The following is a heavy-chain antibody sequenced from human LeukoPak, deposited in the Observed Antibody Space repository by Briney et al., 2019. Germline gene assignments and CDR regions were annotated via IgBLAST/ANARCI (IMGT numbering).Heavy chain of an antibody. CDR1: GGSISSSSYY. CDR2: MSYSGST. J-gene: IGHJ5*02. D-gene: IGHD4-17*01. V-gene: IGHV4-39*07. Sequence: SETLSLTCTVSGGSISSSSYYWGWIRQPPGKGLEWIGSMSYSGSTYYNPSLKSRVTISVDKSKNQFSLKLSSVTAADTAVYYCARAPTGDNWFDPWGQGTLVTVSS. CDR3: ARAPTGDNWFDP.